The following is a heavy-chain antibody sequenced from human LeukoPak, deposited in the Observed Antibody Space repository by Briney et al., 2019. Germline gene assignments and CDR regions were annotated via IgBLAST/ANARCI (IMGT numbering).Heavy chain of an antibody. Sequence: PGGSLRLSCAASGFTFSSYGMHGGGQAPGKGLEGGSFIRYDGSDKYYADSVRGRFTISRDNSKNTLYLQMNSLRAEDTAVYYCARGLAAADHFDYWGQGTLVTVSS. V-gene: IGHV3-30*02. CDR2: IRYDGSDK. CDR1: GFTFSSYG. J-gene: IGHJ4*02. CDR3: ARGLAAADHFDY. D-gene: IGHD6-13*01.